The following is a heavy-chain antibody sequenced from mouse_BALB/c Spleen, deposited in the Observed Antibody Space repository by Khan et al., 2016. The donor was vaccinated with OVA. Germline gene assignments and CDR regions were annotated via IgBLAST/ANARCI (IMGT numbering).Heavy chain of an antibody. V-gene: IGHV14-3*02. CDR2: IDPATGNT. J-gene: IGHJ4*01. D-gene: IGHD4-1*01. CDR3: ATWGVYAMDD. CDR1: GFNITDTY. Sequence: VQLQQPGAELVKPGASVKLSCTASGFNITDTYMPWVKQRPEQGLEWIGTIDPATGNTKYDPKFQGKATIKTDTSSNTAYLQLSSLTSEDTAVYYCATWGVYAMDDWGQGTSVTVSS.